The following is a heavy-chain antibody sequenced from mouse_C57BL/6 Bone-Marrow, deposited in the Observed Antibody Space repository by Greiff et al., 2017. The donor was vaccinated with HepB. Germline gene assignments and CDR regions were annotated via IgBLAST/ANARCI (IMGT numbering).Heavy chain of an antibody. J-gene: IGHJ1*03. CDR2: INPNNGGT. D-gene: IGHD2-3*01. V-gene: IGHV1-18*01. CDR1: GYTFTDYN. CDR3: ARYDGYPYWYFDV. Sequence: VQLQQSGPELVKPGASVKIPCKASGYTFTDYNMDWVKQSHGKSLEWIGDINPNNGGTIYNQKFKGKATLTVDKSSSTAYMERRSLTSEDTAVDNCARYDGYPYWYFDVWGTGTTVTVSS.